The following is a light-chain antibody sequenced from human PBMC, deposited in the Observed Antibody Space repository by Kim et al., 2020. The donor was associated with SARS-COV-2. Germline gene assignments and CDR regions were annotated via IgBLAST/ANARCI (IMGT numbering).Light chain of an antibody. J-gene: IGKJ2*01. CDR3: QQYGSSPPYT. Sequence: SPGARDTLSCRASQNVYKGYLAWYQQKPGQVPPLLLYETSPRATGITARFSGSGSGTDFILPINSLEPADFAVYYCQQYGSSPPYTFGQGTKLEI. V-gene: IGKV3-20*01. CDR1: QNVYKGY. CDR2: ETS.